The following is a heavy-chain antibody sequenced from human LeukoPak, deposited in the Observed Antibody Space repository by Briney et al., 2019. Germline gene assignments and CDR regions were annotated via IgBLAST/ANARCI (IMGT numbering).Heavy chain of an antibody. Sequence: GGSLRLSCAASGFTFSSYWMSWVRQAPGKGLEWVANIKQDGSEKYYVDSVKGRFTISRDNAKNSLYLQMNSLRAEDTAVYYCARDYDFWSGSPRGFDYWGQGTLVTVSS. CDR3: ARDYDFWSGSPRGFDY. D-gene: IGHD3-3*01. J-gene: IGHJ4*02. CDR2: IKQDGSEK. CDR1: GFTFSSYW. V-gene: IGHV3-7*01.